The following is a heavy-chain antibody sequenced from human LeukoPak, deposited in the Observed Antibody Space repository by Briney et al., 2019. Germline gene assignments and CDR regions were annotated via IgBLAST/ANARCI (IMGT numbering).Heavy chain of an antibody. D-gene: IGHD6-19*01. Sequence: SETLSLTCAAYGGSFSGYYWSWIRHPPGKGLEGIGEIIHSGSTNYPTSLKSRVTISIHTSKNQFSLKLSSVTAADTAVYYCASWARAAAGSPPAVAGTGQDYWGQGTLVSVSS. CDR2: IIHSGST. CDR1: GGSFSGYY. CDR3: ASWARAAAGSPPAVAGTGQDY. J-gene: IGHJ4*02. V-gene: IGHV4-34*12.